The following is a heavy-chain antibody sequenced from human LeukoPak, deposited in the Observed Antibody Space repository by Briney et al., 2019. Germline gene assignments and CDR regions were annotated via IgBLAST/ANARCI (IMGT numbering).Heavy chain of an antibody. V-gene: IGHV1-69*04. J-gene: IGHJ3*02. CDR2: IIPILGIA. CDR3: ARAAAGRGDAFDI. CDR1: GGTFSSYA. D-gene: IGHD6-13*01. Sequence: ASVKVSCKASGGTFSSYAISWVRQAPGQGLEWMGRIIPILGIANYAQKFQGRVTMTTDTSTSTAYMELRSLRSDDTAVYYCARAAAGRGDAFDIWGQGTMVTVSS.